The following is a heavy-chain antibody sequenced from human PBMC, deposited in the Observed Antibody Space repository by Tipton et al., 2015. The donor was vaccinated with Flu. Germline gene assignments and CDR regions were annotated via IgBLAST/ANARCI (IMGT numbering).Heavy chain of an antibody. D-gene: IGHD5-24*01. CDR3: ARRLRRWLQLPYYFDY. CDR1: GGSFSGYY. V-gene: IGHV4-34*01. CDR2: TNHSGST. Sequence: TLSLTCAVYGGSFSGYYWSWIRQPPGKGLEWIGETNHSGSTNYNPSLKSRVTISVDTSKNQFSLKLSSVTAADTAVYYCARRLRRWLQLPYYFDYWGQGTLVTVSS. J-gene: IGHJ4*02.